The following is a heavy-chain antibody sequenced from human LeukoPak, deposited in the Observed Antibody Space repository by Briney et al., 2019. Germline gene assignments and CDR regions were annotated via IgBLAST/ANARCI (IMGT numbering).Heavy chain of an antibody. CDR3: AKGPKTSFDY. V-gene: IGHV3-33*06. CDR1: GFTLSNYV. J-gene: IGHJ4*02. Sequence: PGGSLRLSCAASGFTLSNYVMRWVRQAPGKGLEWVAIIWYDGSSKYYTDSVKGRFTISRDNSKNMLYLQMNSLRVEDTAVYYCAKGPKTSFDYWGQGTLVTVSS. CDR2: IWYDGSSK.